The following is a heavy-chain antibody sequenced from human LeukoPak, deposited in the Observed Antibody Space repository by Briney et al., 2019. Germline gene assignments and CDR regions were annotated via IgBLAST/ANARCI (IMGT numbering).Heavy chain of an antibody. J-gene: IGHJ6*02. Sequence: GASVRVSCKASGYSFTSNYIHWVRQAPGQGLEWMGGIIPIFGTANYAQKFQGRVTITADESTSTAYMELSSLRSEDTAVYYCARNTVVTPYYYYGMDVWGQGTTVTVSS. D-gene: IGHD4-11*01. V-gene: IGHV1-69*13. CDR1: GYSFTSNY. CDR3: ARNTVVTPYYYYGMDV. CDR2: IIPIFGTA.